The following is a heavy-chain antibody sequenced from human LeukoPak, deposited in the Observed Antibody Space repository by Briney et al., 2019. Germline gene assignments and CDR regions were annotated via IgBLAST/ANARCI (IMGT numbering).Heavy chain of an antibody. Sequence: SVKVSCKASGGTFSSYAISWVRQAPGQGLEWMGGIIPIFGTANYAQKFQGRVTITADESTSTAYMELSSLRSEDTAVYYCASQEKGYSPYDYWGQGTLVTVSS. V-gene: IGHV1-69*13. CDR2: IIPIFGTA. J-gene: IGHJ4*02. CDR3: ASQEKGYSPYDY. D-gene: IGHD5-18*01. CDR1: GGTFSSYA.